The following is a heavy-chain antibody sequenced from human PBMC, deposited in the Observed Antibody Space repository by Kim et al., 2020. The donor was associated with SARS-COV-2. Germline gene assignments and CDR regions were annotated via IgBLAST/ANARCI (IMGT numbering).Heavy chain of an antibody. CDR2: INTNTGNP. J-gene: IGHJ2*01. D-gene: IGHD6-13*01. V-gene: IGHV7-4-1*02. CDR3: ARGRMAGYSSSYDL. Sequence: ASVKVSCKASGYTFTSYAMNWVRQAPGQGLEWMGWINTNTGNPTYAQGFTGRFVFSLDTSVSTAYLQISSLKAEDTAVYYCARGRMAGYSSSYDLWGRGTLVTVSS. CDR1: GYTFTSYA.